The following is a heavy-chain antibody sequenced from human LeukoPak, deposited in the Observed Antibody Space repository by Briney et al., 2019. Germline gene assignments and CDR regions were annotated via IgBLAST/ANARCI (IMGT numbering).Heavy chain of an antibody. CDR2: ISGSGGST. CDR1: GFTFSSYA. Sequence: GGSLRLSCAASGFTFSSYAMSWVRQAPGKGLEWVSAISGSGGSTYYADSVKGRFTISRDNAKNTLYLQMNSLRAEDTAVYYCARTFSGWYEDYWGQGTLVTVSS. V-gene: IGHV3-23*01. J-gene: IGHJ4*02. D-gene: IGHD6-19*01. CDR3: ARTFSGWYEDY.